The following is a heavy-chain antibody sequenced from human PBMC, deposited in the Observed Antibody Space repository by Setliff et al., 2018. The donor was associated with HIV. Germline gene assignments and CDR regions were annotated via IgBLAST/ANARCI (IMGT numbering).Heavy chain of an antibody. CDR3: AREGARHYGSGRYHSWFDP. V-gene: IGHV4-61*09. Sequence: PSETLSLTCAVSGGSISSSYFWSWIRQPAGKGLEWIGHIFTSGSTSYNPSLKSRLTISVDTSKNQFSLKLSSVTAADTAVYYCAREGARHYGSGRYHSWFDPWGQGTQVTVSS. CDR2: IFTSGST. CDR1: GGSISSSYF. D-gene: IGHD3-10*01. J-gene: IGHJ5*02.